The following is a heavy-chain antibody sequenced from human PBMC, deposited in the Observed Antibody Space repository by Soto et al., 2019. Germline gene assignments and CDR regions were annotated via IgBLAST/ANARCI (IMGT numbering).Heavy chain of an antibody. J-gene: IGHJ6*02. CDR3: ARGLLWFGELLFNYYYYGMDV. D-gene: IGHD3-10*01. V-gene: IGHV1-8*01. CDR2: MNPNSGNT. CDR1: GYTFTSYD. Sequence: ASVKVSCKASGYTFTSYDINWVRQATGQGLEWMGWMNPNSGNTGYAQKFQGRVTMTRNTSISTAYMELSSLRSEDTAVYYCARGLLWFGELLFNYYYYGMDVWGQGTTVTVSS.